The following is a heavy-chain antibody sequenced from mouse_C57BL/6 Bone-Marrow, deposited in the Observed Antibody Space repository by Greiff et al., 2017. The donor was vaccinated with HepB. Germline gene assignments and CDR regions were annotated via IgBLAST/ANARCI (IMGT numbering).Heavy chain of an antibody. D-gene: IGHD1-1*01. CDR2: IYWDDDK. J-gene: IGHJ2*01. V-gene: IGHV8-12*01. CDR1: GFSLSTSGMG. CDR3: ARTAYYYGSSPYYFDY. Sequence: QVTLKVCGPGILQSSQTLSLTCSFSGFSLSTSGMGVSWIRQPSGKGLEWLAHIYWDDDKRYNPSLKSRLTISKDTSRNQVFLKITSVDTADTATYYCARTAYYYGSSPYYFDYWGQGTTLTVSS.